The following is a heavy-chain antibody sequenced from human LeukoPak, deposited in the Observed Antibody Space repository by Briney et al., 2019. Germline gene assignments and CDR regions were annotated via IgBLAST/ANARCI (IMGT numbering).Heavy chain of an antibody. CDR2: IWYDGSNK. J-gene: IGHJ6*02. V-gene: IGHV3-33*01. CDR3: AGDGHDSGTDV. Sequence: GGSLRLSCAASGFTFSSYGMHWVRQAPGKGLEWVAVIWYDGSNKYYADPVKGRFTISRDNSKNTLYLQMNSLRAEDTAVYYCAGDGHDSGTDVWGQGTTVTVSS. D-gene: IGHD3-22*01. CDR1: GFTFSSYG.